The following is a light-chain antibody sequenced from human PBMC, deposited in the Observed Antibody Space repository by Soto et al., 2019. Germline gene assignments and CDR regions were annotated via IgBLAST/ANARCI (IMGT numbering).Light chain of an antibody. J-gene: IGKJ5*01. V-gene: IGKV1-9*01. CDR2: AAS. CDR1: QGIISY. Sequence: IQLTQSPSSLSASVGDRVTITCRASQGIISYLAWYQQKPGKAPQLLIYAASTLQSGVPSRFSGSGSGTDFTLTISSLQPEDFATYYCQQLNSYPITFGQGTRLEIK. CDR3: QQLNSYPIT.